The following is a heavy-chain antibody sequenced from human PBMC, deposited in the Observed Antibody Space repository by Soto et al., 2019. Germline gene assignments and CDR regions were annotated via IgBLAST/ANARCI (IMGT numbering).Heavy chain of an antibody. V-gene: IGHV4-34*01. CDR3: ARGGGKRWLQQRAVAAFDI. J-gene: IGHJ3*02. D-gene: IGHD5-12*01. CDR1: GGPFSAYY. Sequence: KPSESLSLIFAVYGGPFSAYYWGWIRHPPAKGLEWIGEINHSGSTNYNPSLKSRVTISVDTSKNQFSLKLSSVTAADTAVYYCARGGGKRWLQQRAVAAFDIWGQGTMVTV. CDR2: INHSGST.